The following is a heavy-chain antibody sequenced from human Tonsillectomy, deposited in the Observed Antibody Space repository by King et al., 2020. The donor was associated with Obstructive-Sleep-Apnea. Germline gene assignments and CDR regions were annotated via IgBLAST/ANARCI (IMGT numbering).Heavy chain of an antibody. CDR3: ASESLYYYDSSGYYYRTPDY. Sequence: QLQESGPGLVKPSETLSLTCTVSCGSIGSNRYYWGWIRQPPGKGLEWIGNNYYTGTTYYNPALKVRVTISVDTSKNQFSLLLTSVTAADTAVYYCASESLYYYDSSGYYYRTPDYWGQGTLVTVSS. V-gene: IGHV4-39*07. CDR1: CGSIGSNRYY. CDR2: NYYTGTT. D-gene: IGHD3-22*01. J-gene: IGHJ4*02.